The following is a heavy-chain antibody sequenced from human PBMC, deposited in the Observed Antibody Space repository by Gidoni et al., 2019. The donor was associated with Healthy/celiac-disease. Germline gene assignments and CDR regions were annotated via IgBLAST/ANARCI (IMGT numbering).Heavy chain of an antibody. CDR2: ISGSGGST. D-gene: IGHD6-6*01. J-gene: IGHJ6*03. CDR3: AKGGGSSSNKPVRYYYYMDV. V-gene: IGHV3-23*01. Sequence: EVQLLESGGGLVQPGGSLRLSCAASGFPFSSYAMSWVRQAPGKGLEWVSAISGSGGSTYYADSVKGRFTISRDNSKNTLYLQMNSLRAEETAVYYCAKGGGSSSNKPVRYYYYMDVWGKGTTVTVSS. CDR1: GFPFSSYA.